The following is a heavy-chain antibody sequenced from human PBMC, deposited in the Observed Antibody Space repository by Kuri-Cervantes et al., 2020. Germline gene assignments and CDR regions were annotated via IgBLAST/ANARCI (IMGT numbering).Heavy chain of an antibody. Sequence: ESLKISCTVSGASISRFYWNWIRQSAGKGLEWIGRIHTSGNTNYNPSLKSRVTMSVDTSKNQFSLELNSVTAADTALYYCARSLAGNQFVLDYWGQGTPVTVSS. CDR1: GASISRFY. CDR3: ARSLAGNQFVLDY. V-gene: IGHV4-4*07. D-gene: IGHD1-14*01. J-gene: IGHJ4*02. CDR2: IHTSGNT.